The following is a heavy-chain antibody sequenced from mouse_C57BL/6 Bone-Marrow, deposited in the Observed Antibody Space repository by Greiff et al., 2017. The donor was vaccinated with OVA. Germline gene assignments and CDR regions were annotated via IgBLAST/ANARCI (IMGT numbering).Heavy chain of an antibody. CDR2: ISSGSSYT. V-gene: IGHV5-6*01. J-gene: IGHJ2*01. CDR1: GFTFSSYG. Sequence: EVQLVESGGDLVKPGGSLKLSCAASGFTFSSYGMSWVRQTPDKRLEWVATISSGSSYTYYPDSVKGRFTISRDNAKNTLYLQMSSLKSEDTAMYYCARHERLLDYWGQGTTLTVSS. D-gene: IGHD2-12*01. CDR3: ARHERLLDY.